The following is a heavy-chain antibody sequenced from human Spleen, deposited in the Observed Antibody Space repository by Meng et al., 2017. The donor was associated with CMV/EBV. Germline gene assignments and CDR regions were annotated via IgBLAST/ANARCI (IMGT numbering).Heavy chain of an antibody. CDR1: GYIFSDSY. CDR3: ATGGNPLADY. Sequence: ASVKVSCKASGYIFSDSYVHYIRQAPGQGLEWMGWVNPNSGGTNYAQKFQGRVTMTRDTSISTAYMELSRLRSDDTAVYYCATGGNPLADYWGQGTLVTVSS. CDR2: VNPNSGGT. J-gene: IGHJ4*02. V-gene: IGHV1-2*02. D-gene: IGHD4-23*01.